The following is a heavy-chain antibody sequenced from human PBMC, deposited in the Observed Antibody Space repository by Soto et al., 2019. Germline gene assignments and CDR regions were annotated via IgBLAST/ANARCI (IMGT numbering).Heavy chain of an antibody. CDR3: ARKQAGFFYGIDY. CDR1: GGSISTGGYY. CDR2: IDGSGYT. J-gene: IGHJ4*02. V-gene: IGHV4-31*03. Sequence: SETLSLTCXVSGGSISTGGYYWSWIRQYPGKGLEWLGYIDGSGYTFYNPSLQSRLTLSMDTSKNQFSLKLSSATAADTAVYFCARKQAGFFYGIDYWGQGTLVTVSS. D-gene: IGHD3-3*01.